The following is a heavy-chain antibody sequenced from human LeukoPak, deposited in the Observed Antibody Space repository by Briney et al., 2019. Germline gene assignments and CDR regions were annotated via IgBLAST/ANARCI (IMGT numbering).Heavy chain of an antibody. CDR3: ARDREFGYGGYYYYMDV. J-gene: IGHJ6*03. Sequence: GGSLRLSCAASGFTFSSYEMNWVRQAPGKGLEWVSYISSSGSTIYYADSVKGRFTISRDNAKNSLYLQMNSLRAEDTAVYYCARDREFGYGGYYYYMDVWGKGTTVTISS. CDR1: GFTFSSYE. V-gene: IGHV3-48*03. D-gene: IGHD3-10*01. CDR2: ISSSGSTI.